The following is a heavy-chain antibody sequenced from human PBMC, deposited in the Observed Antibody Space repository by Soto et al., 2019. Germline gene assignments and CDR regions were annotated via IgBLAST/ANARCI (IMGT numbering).Heavy chain of an antibody. CDR2: IYHSGSN. CDR3: ARDCAGSTSCSYYGMDV. V-gene: IGHV4-4*02. D-gene: IGHD2-2*01. CDR1: GASISSDNW. Sequence: QVQLQESGPGLVKPSGTLSLTCAVSGASISSDNWWRWGRQPPWKGLEWIVEIYHSGSNNYNPSLKSRVTISRYKSKNQFSLKLSSVTAADTAVYYCARDCAGSTSCSYYGMDVWGQGTTVAVSS. J-gene: IGHJ6*02.